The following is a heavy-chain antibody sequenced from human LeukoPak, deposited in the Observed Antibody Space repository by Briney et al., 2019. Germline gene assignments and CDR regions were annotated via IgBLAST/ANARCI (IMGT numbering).Heavy chain of an antibody. V-gene: IGHV4-34*01. J-gene: IGHJ5*02. Sequence: PSETLSLTCAVYGGSFSDYYWSWIRQPPGKGLEWIGEINHSGSTNYNPSLKSRVTISVDTSKNQFSLKLKSVTAADTAVYYCGRLGAPWGQGTLVTVSS. D-gene: IGHD3-16*01. CDR3: GRLGAP. CDR1: GGSFSDYY. CDR2: INHSGST.